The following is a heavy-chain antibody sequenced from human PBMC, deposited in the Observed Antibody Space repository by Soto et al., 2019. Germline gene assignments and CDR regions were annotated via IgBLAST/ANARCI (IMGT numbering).Heavy chain of an antibody. CDR1: GGSFSAYY. J-gene: IGHJ4*02. CDR3: ARHFSVDYFDY. Sequence: SETLSLTCAVYGGSFSAYYWSWIRQPPGKGLEWIGSIYYSGTTYYNPSLKSRVTISVDRSKNQFSLKLSSVTAADTAVYYCARHFSVDYFDYWGQGALVTVSS. V-gene: IGHV4-34*01. CDR2: IYYSGTT.